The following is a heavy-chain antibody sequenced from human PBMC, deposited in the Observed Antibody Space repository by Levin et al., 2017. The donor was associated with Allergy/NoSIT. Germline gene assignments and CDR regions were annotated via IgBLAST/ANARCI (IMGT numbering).Heavy chain of an antibody. Sequence: GGSLRLSCAASGFTFSSYSMNWVRQAPGKGLEWVSSISSSSSYIYYADSVKGRFTISRDNAKNSLYLQMNSLRAEDTAVYYCAREYDGSGIGAGPYYYYGMDVWGQGTTVTVSS. J-gene: IGHJ6*02. D-gene: IGHD3-10*01. CDR3: AREYDGSGIGAGPYYYYGMDV. CDR1: GFTFSSYS. CDR2: ISSSSSYI. V-gene: IGHV3-21*01.